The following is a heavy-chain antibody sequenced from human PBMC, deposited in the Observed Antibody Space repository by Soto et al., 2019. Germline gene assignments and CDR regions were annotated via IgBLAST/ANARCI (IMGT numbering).Heavy chain of an antibody. Sequence: GGSLRLSCAASGFTFSSYWMSWVRQAPGKGLEWVANIKQDGSEKYYVDSVKGRFTISRDNAKNSLYLQINSLRAEDTAVYYCASCIRLQLIDYSGQGTLVTVSS. CDR1: GFTFSSYW. J-gene: IGHJ4*02. CDR3: ASCIRLQLIDY. V-gene: IGHV3-7*01. CDR2: IKQDGSEK. D-gene: IGHD4-4*01.